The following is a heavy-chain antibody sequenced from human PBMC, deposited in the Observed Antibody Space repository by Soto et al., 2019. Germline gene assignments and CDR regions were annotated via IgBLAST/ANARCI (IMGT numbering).Heavy chain of an antibody. D-gene: IGHD6-19*01. CDR3: AHIVVAGLGYYFDY. CDR2: IYWDDDK. J-gene: IGHJ4*02. CDR1: GFSLSSTRMA. Sequence: QITLKESGPPLVKPTQTLTLTCTISGFSLSSTRMAVGWIRQPPGKALERLALIYWDDDKSYSPFLKSRLTITKDTPKNQLVLTMSSMDPVDTARYYCAHIVVAGLGYYFDYWGQGTLVTASS. V-gene: IGHV2-5*02.